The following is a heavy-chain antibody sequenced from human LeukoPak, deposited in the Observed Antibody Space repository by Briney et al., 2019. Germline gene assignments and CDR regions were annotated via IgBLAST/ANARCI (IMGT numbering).Heavy chain of an antibody. D-gene: IGHD6-19*01. CDR2: TYYRSKWYN. CDR3: TGVLGAVAFDWFDP. J-gene: IGHJ5*02. V-gene: IGHV6-1*01. Sequence: SQTLSLTCALSGDSFSRDTATWTWIRQSPSRGLEWLGRTYYRSKWYNDYAESVKSRITINPDTSKNQFSLQLNSVTPEDTAVYYCTGVLGAVAFDWFDPWGQGTLVTVSS. CDR1: GDSFSRDTAT.